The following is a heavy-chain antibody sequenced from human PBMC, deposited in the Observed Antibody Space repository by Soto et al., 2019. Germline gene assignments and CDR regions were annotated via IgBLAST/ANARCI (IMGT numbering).Heavy chain of an antibody. CDR2: IIPILGIA. Sequence: QVQLVQSGAEVRKPGSSVKVSCKASGGTFSSFHITWVRQAPGQGLEWMGRIIPILGIANYAQRFQGRVTITADKSTNTAYMELNSLRSDDTARYYCARGPNSRGDDWGQGTLITVSS. CDR1: GGTFSSFH. J-gene: IGHJ4*02. V-gene: IGHV1-69*02. D-gene: IGHD7-27*01. CDR3: ARGPNSRGDD.